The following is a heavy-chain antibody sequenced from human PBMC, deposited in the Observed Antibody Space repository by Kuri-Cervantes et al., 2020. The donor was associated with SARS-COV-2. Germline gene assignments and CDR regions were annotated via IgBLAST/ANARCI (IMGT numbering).Heavy chain of an antibody. J-gene: IGHJ6*03. CDR2: ISAYNGNT. Sequence: GGSLRLSCKASGYTFTSYGISWVRQAPGQGLEWMGWISAYNGNTNYAQKLQGRVTMTADTSTSTAYMELRSLRSEDTAVYYCAIRAYYDFWSGSVKSYYYYYYMDVWGKGTTATVSS. V-gene: IGHV1-18*01. CDR1: GYTFTSYG. CDR3: AIRAYYDFWSGSVKSYYYYYYMDV. D-gene: IGHD3-3*01.